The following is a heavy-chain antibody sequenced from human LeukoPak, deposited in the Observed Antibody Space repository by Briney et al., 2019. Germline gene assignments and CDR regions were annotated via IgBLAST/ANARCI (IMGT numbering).Heavy chain of an antibody. V-gene: IGHV5-51*01. CDR1: GYSFTSYW. CDR2: IYPGDSDT. CDR3: ARRKYDSSGYYLEYFDY. J-gene: IGHJ4*02. Sequence: GESRNISCKGSGYSFTSYWIGWVRQMPGKGLEWMGIIYPGDSDTRYSPSFQGQVTISADKSISTAYLQWSSLKASDTAMYYCARRKYDSSGYYLEYFDYWGQRPVDAVSS. D-gene: IGHD3-22*01.